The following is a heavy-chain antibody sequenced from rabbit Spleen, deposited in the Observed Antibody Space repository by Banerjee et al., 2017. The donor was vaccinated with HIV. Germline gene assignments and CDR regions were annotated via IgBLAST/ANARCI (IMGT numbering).Heavy chain of an antibody. CDR3: ARDLVGVIGWNFNL. J-gene: IGHJ4*01. Sequence: QEQLVESGGGLVQPGGSLKLSCKASGFDFSNYGVSWVRQAPGKGLEWIACINTATGKAVYASWAKGRFTISKTSSNTVTLQMTSLTAADTATCFCARDLVGVIGWNFNLWCPGTLVTVS. CDR1: GFDFSNYG. V-gene: IGHV1S45*01. CDR2: INTATGKA. D-gene: IGHD1-1*01.